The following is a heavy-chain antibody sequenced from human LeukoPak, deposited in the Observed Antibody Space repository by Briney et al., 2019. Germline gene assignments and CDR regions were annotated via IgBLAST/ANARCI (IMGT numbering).Heavy chain of an antibody. Sequence: SETLSLTCTVSGYAISSGYYWGWIRQPPGKGLEWIGSIYHSGSTYYNPSLKSRVTISVDTSKNQFSLKLSSVTAADTAVYYCARYSGSYSFDYWGQGTLVTVSS. CDR1: GYAISSGYY. CDR2: IYHSGST. J-gene: IGHJ4*02. V-gene: IGHV4-38-2*02. CDR3: ARYSGSYSFDY. D-gene: IGHD1-26*01.